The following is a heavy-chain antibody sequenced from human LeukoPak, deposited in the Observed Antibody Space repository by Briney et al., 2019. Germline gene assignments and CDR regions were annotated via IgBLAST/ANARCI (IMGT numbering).Heavy chain of an antibody. CDR1: GFMLSGYS. CDR2: IGSSSSSI. CDR3: ARDRWELRGEFFC. V-gene: IGHV3-21*01. D-gene: IGHD1-26*01. Sequence: SGGSLRHSCAASGFMLSGYSMNLLRQAPGKGLEWVSSIGSSSSSIYYADSVKGRFTISRDNAKNSLYLQMNSLRAEDTAVYYCARDRWELRGEFFCWGQGTLVTVSS. J-gene: IGHJ4*02.